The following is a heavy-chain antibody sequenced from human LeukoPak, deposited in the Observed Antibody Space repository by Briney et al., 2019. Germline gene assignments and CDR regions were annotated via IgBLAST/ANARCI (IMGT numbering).Heavy chain of an antibody. CDR1: GHTFTSNF. CDR3: AGETDAFDY. V-gene: IGHV1-46*03. CDR2: LNPSDGDT. Sequence: ASVKVSCKASGHTFTSNFVRWVRQAPGQGLEWMAVLNPSDGDTTYAQKFQGRITMTRDTSTGTVYMELSSLRSEDTAVYYCAGETDAFDYWGQGTLVTVSS. J-gene: IGHJ4*02.